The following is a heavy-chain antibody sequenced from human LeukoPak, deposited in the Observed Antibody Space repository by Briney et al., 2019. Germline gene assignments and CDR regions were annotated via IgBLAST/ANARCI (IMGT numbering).Heavy chain of an antibody. CDR3: ARDPGYCSGGSCYQDY. V-gene: IGHV3-11*05. CDR2: ISSSSSYT. J-gene: IGHJ4*02. CDR1: GFTFSDYY. Sequence: PGGSLRLSCAASGFTFSDYYMSWIRQAPGKGLEWVSYISSSSSYTNYADSVKGRFTISRDNAKNPLYLQMNSLRAEDTAVYYCARDPGYCSGGSCYQDYWGQGTLVTVSS. D-gene: IGHD2-15*01.